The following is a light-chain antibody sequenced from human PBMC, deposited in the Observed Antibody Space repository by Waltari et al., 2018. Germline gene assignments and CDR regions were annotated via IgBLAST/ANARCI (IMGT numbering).Light chain of an antibody. CDR1: QRVSRY. V-gene: IGKV3-11*01. CDR2: ETS. CDR3: QLLVNWPLFT. J-gene: IGKJ3*01. Sequence: EIVLTQSPAILTLSPGERATLSCRPSQRVSRYLAWYQQKPGQAPRLLIYETSDRATGIPARFSGSGSATDFTLTMSSLEPEDFAVYYCQLLVNWPLFTFGPGTRVDV.